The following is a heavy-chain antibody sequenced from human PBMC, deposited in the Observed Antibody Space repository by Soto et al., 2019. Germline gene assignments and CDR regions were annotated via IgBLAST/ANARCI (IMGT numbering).Heavy chain of an antibody. CDR2: INSDGSST. CDR3: ASLWGSVVPAASRYYYYYMDV. D-gene: IGHD2-2*01. Sequence: GGSLRLSCAAAGFTFSSYWMHWVRQAPGKGLVWVSRINSDGSSTSYADSVKGRFTISRDNAKNTLYLQMNSLRAEDTAVYYCASLWGSVVPAASRYYYYYMDVWAKGTTVTVSS. V-gene: IGHV3-74*01. J-gene: IGHJ6*03. CDR1: GFTFSSYW.